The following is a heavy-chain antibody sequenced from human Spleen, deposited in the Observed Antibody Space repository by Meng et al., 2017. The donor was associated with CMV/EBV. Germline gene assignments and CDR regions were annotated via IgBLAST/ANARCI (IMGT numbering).Heavy chain of an antibody. V-gene: IGHV1-69*16. CDR2: IIPILGIA. J-gene: IGHJ6*02. D-gene: IGHD4-11*01. CDR3: ARDYSNDYYYYGMDV. CDR1: GGTFSSYT. Sequence: SVKVSCKASGGTFSSYTISWVRQAPGQGLEWMGRIIPILGIANYAQKFQGRVTITTDESTSTAYMELSSLRSEDTAVYYCARDYSNDYYYYGMDVWGQGTTVTVSS.